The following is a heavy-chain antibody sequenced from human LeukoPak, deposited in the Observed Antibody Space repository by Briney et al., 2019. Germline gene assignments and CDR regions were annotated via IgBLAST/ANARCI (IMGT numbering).Heavy chain of an antibody. CDR3: AKISGLRVDY. CDR1: GFTFSSYA. D-gene: IGHD5-12*01. Sequence: GGSLRLSCAASGFTFSSYAMSWVRQAPGKGLEWVSSISGTGGTTYYAESVKGRFSISRDNSKNTLYLQMNSLRAEDTAVYYCAKISGLRVDYWGQGTLVTVSS. V-gene: IGHV3-23*01. J-gene: IGHJ4*02. CDR2: ISGTGGTT.